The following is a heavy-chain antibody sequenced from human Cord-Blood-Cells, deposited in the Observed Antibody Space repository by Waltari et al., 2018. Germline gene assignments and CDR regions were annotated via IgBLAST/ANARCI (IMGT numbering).Heavy chain of an antibody. CDR2: INHSGSN. D-gene: IGHD3-9*01. CDR1: GGSFSGYY. J-gene: IGHJ4*02. CDR3: ARWSSNYDILTGYPVFDY. V-gene: IGHV4-34*01. Sequence: QVQLQQWGAGLLKPSETLSLTCAVYGGSFSGYYWSWIRQPPGKGLEWIGEINHSGSNNYNPSLKSGVTISVDTSKNQFSLKLSSVTAADTAVYYCARWSSNYDILTGYPVFDYWGQGTLVTVSS.